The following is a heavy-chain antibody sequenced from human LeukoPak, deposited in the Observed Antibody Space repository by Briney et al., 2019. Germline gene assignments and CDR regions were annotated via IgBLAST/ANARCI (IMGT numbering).Heavy chain of an antibody. J-gene: IGHJ6*03. CDR2: FDPEDGET. D-gene: IGHD3-3*01. CDR1: GYTLTELS. CDR3: ATDDLDFWSGYRYYYMDV. Sequence: GASVKVSCKVSGYTLTELSMHWVRQAPGKGLEWMGGFDPEDGETIYAQKFQGRVTMTEDTSTDTAYMELSSLRSEDTAVYYCATDDLDFWSGYRYYYMDVWGKGTTVTVSS. V-gene: IGHV1-24*01.